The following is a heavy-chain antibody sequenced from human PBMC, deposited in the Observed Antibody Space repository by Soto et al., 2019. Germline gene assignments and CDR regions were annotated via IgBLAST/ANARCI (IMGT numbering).Heavy chain of an antibody. CDR3: AREVQVHTPAFVY. CDR1: GGTFNTYA. V-gene: IGHV1-69*19. J-gene: IGHJ4*02. Sequence: QVQLVQSGAEMKKPGSSVKVSCQSSGGTFNTYAMNWVRQAPGQGPEWMGDISPMFGAANYAPKFQGIVNITADESTGTSYMQLSSLTSEDTALYFCAREVQVHTPAFVYWGQGTLVTVSS. CDR2: ISPMFGAA. D-gene: IGHD3-10*01.